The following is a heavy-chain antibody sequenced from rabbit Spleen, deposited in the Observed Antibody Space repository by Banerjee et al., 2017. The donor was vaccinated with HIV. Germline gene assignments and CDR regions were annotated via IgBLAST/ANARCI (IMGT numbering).Heavy chain of an antibody. CDR1: GFSFSASYW. CDR3: ARESIYNGDNDDKGFNL. V-gene: IGHV1S45*01. CDR2: IYGGTSGST. J-gene: IGHJ4*01. Sequence: QEQLVESGGDLVKPEGSLTLTCTASGFSFSASYWICWVRQAPGKGLEWIACIYGGTSGSTGYANWAKGRFTISKTSSTTVTLQMTSLTAADTATYFCARESIYNGDNDDKGFNLWGPGTLVTVS. D-gene: IGHD2-1*01.